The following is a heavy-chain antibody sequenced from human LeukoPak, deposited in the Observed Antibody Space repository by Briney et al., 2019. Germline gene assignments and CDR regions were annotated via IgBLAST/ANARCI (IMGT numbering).Heavy chain of an antibody. J-gene: IGHJ4*02. CDR2: ISGSGGST. V-gene: IGHV3-23*01. D-gene: IGHD2-2*01. CDR3: TSGGAAMIGASFDY. Sequence: PGGSLRLSCAASGFTFSSYAMSWVRQAPGKGLEWVSAISGSGGSTYYADSVKGRFTISRDNSKNTLYLQMNSLRAEDTAVYYCTSGGAAMIGASFDYWGQGTLVTVSS. CDR1: GFTFSSYA.